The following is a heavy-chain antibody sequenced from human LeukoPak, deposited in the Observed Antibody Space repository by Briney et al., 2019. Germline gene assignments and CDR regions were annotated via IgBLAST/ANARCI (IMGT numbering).Heavy chain of an antibody. D-gene: IGHD3-10*01. V-gene: IGHV4-34*01. Sequence: SETLSLTCAVYGGSFSGYYWSWIRQPPGKGLEWIGEINHSGSTNYNPSLKSRVTISVDTSKNQFSLKLSSVTAADTAVYYCARVDYYGSGSYYNYYYYYMDVWGKGTTVTVSS. J-gene: IGHJ6*03. CDR1: GGSFSGYY. CDR2: INHSGST. CDR3: ARVDYYGSGSYYNYYYYYMDV.